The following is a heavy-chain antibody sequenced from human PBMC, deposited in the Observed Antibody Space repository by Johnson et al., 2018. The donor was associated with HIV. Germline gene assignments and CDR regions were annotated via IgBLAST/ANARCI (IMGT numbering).Heavy chain of an antibody. CDR2: ISYDGSKK. CDR1: GFTFRNYG. D-gene: IGHD5-18*01. CDR3: ARPSRDGYSYGDAFDI. J-gene: IGHJ3*02. Sequence: QMQLVESGGGVVQPGRSLRLSCVASGFTFRNYGMHWVRQAPGKVLEWVAVISYDGSKKYYADSVKGRFTISRDNSKNTLYLQMNSLRTEDTAVYYCARPSRDGYSYGDAFDIWGQGTMVTVS. V-gene: IGHV3-30*03.